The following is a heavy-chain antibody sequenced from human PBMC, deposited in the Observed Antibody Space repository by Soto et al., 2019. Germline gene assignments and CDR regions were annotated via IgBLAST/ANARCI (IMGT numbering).Heavy chain of an antibody. Sequence: GGSLRLSCAASGFTFDDYAMHWVRQAPGKGLEWVSGISWNSGSIGYADSVKGRFTISRDNSKNTLYLQMNSLRAEDTAVYYCAQKLAPYGMDVWGQGTTVTVSS. J-gene: IGHJ6*02. CDR1: GFTFDDYA. V-gene: IGHV3-9*01. CDR2: ISWNSGSI. CDR3: AQKLAPYGMDV.